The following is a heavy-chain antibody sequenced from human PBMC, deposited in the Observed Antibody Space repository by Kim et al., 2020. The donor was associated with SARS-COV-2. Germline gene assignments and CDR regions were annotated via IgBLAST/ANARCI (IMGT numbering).Heavy chain of an antibody. D-gene: IGHD6-13*01. CDR2: IWYDGSNK. J-gene: IGHJ6*02. CDR3: ARPLYSSSWRSGGYYYYGMDV. CDR1: GFTFSSYG. V-gene: IGHV3-33*01. Sequence: GGSLRLSCAASGFTFSSYGMHWVRQAPGKGLEWVAVIWYDGSNKYYADSVKGRFTISRDNSKNTLYLQMNSLRAEDTAVYYCARPLYSSSWRSGGYYYYGMDVWGQGTTVTVSS.